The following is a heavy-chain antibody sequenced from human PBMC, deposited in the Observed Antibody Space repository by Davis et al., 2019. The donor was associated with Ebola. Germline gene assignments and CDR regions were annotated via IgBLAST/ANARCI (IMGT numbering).Heavy chain of an antibody. CDR3: ASGDTHEF. J-gene: IGHJ4*02. CDR2: LNPYTGGT. Sequence: ASVKVSCKTSGYTFTGYHLHWVRQAPGQGLEWMGHLNPYTGGTKFAQKFQGRVTMTRDRSINTAYMELNSLTSDDTATYFCASGDTHEFWGRGTLITVSS. V-gene: IGHV1-2*06. CDR1: GYTFTGYH.